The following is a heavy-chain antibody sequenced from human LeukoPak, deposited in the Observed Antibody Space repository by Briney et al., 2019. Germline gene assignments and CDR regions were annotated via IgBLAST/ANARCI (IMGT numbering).Heavy chain of an antibody. D-gene: IGHD5-18*01. V-gene: IGHV4-39*01. J-gene: IGHJ4*02. CDR2: IYFSGST. CDR1: GGSISSNNYY. Sequence: PSETLSLTCTVSGGSISSNNYYWGWIRQPPGKGLEWIGSIYFSGSTYYNPSLKSRVTISVDTSKNQFSLELSSVTAADTAVYYCRGYSNGFRFDYWGQGTLVTVSS. CDR3: RGYSNGFRFDY.